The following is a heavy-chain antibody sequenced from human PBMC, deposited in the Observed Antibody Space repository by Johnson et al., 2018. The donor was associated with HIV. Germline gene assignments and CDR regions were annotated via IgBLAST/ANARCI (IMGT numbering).Heavy chain of an antibody. V-gene: IGHV3-30*02. J-gene: IGHJ3*02. CDR3: AKETRDSRSAFDI. D-gene: IGHD3-22*01. Sequence: VQLVESGGGLIQPGGSLRLSCAASGFTVSSNYITWVRQAPGKGLEWVAFIQYDGSSKYSADSVKGRFIISRDISKKTVFLQMNSLRPEDTAVYYCAKETRDSRSAFDIWGQGTMVTVSS. CDR1: GFTVSSNY. CDR2: IQYDGSSK.